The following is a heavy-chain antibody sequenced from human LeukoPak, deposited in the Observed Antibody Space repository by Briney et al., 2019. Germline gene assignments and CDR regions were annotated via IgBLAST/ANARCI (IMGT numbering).Heavy chain of an antibody. D-gene: IGHD6-13*01. J-gene: IGHJ3*02. CDR1: DYSISSGYY. Sequence: KPSETLSLTCTVSDYSISSGYYWGWIRQPPGKGLEWIGSIYYSGSTYYNPSLKSRVTISVDTSKNQFSLKLSSVTAADTAVYYCARQTQQQLKRSDAFDIWGQGTMVTVSS. CDR3: ARQTQQQLKRSDAFDI. V-gene: IGHV4-38-2*02. CDR2: IYYSGST.